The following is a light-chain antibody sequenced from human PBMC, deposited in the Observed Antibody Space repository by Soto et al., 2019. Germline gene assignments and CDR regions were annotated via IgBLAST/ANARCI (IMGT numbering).Light chain of an antibody. CDR1: QTVSSSY. Sequence: EMVLTQSPGTLSLSPGERAILSCRASQTVSSSYLAWYQQKPGQAPRLLIYGASSRASGIPGRFSGSGSGTDFTLAISRLEPEDFAVYYWQQYGSSPGTFCQGTKVEIK. J-gene: IGKJ1*01. CDR2: GAS. V-gene: IGKV3-20*01. CDR3: QQYGSSPGT.